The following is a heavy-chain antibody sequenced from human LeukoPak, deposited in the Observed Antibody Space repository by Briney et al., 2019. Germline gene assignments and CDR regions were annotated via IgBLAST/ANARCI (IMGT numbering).Heavy chain of an antibody. V-gene: IGHV4-30-4*01. CDR2: IYYSGST. CDR1: GGSISSGDYY. D-gene: IGHD3-3*01. Sequence: PSETLSLTCTVSGGSISSGDYYWSWIRQPPGKGLEWIGYIYYSGSTYYNPSLKSRVTISVDTSKNQFSLKLSSVTAADTAVYYCARPNLLRFLEWAIDYWGQGTLVTVSS. CDR3: ARPNLLRFLEWAIDY. J-gene: IGHJ4*02.